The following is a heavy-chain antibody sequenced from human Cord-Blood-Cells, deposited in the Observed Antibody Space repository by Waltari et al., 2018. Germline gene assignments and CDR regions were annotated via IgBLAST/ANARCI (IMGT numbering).Heavy chain of an antibody. CDR3: ARTVVTSDMYYFDY. CDR1: GYTFTSYD. D-gene: IGHD2-2*01. Sequence: QVQLVQSGAEVKKPGASVKVSCKASGYTFTSYDLNWVRQDTGQGLERMGWMNPNSGNTGYAQKFQGRVTMTRNTSISTAYMELSSLRSEDTAVYYCARTVVTSDMYYFDYWGQGTLVTVSS. J-gene: IGHJ4*02. CDR2: MNPNSGNT. V-gene: IGHV1-8*01.